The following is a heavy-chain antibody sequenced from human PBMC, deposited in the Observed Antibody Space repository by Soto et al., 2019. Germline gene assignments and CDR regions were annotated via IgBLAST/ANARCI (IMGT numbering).Heavy chain of an antibody. CDR3: ARAYCSSTSCRDPSYYYYYYYMDV. J-gene: IGHJ6*03. CDR1: GFTFSSYG. CDR2: IWYDGSNK. D-gene: IGHD2-2*01. V-gene: IGHV3-33*01. Sequence: GGSLRLSCAASGFTFSSYGMHWVRQAPGKGLEWVAVIWYDGSNKYYADSVKGRFTISRDNSKNTLYLQMNSLRAEDTAVYYCARAYCSSTSCRDPSYYYYYYYMDVWGKGTTVTVSS.